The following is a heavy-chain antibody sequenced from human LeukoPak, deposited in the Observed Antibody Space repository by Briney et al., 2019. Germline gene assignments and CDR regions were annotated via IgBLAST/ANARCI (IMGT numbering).Heavy chain of an antibody. V-gene: IGHV3-49*04. CDR1: GFTFGDYV. CDR2: IRSKAYGGTT. J-gene: IGHJ5*02. D-gene: IGHD3-3*01. CDR3: TRGKYYDIWSAYDRDL. Sequence: SLSLTRTASGFTFGDYVMSWVRQAPGKGLEWVGFIRSKAYGGTTEYAASVKGRFTISRDDSKSIAYLQMNSLKTEDTAVYYCTRGKYYDIWSAYDRDLWGQGTLVTVSS.